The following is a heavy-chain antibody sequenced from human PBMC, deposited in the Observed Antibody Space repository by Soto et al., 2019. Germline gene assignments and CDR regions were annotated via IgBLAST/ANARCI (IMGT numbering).Heavy chain of an antibody. D-gene: IGHD1-1*01. CDR2: ISDTGRT. V-gene: IGHV4-39*01. J-gene: IGHJ4*02. Sequence: LLLQESGPGLVKPSETLSLTCTVSGGSIISSDYYWGWIRQPPGKGQEWIGTISDTGRTYYSPSHKSRFNISVDTSKNQLSRKMSSVTAADPAVYYCARHADLPTMPGNCELWDQGTLVTVSS. CDR3: ARHADLPTMPGNCEL. CDR1: GGSIISSDYY.